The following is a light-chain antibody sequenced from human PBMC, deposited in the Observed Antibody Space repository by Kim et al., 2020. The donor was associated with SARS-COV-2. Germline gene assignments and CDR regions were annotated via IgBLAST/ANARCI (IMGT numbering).Light chain of an antibody. Sequence: QSVLTQPPSASGTPGQRVTISCSGSSSNIGSNYVVWYQQLPGAAPNLLIYSNNKRPSGVPDRFSGSRSGTSASLAISGLQSGDEADYYCAVWDDSLRQGVFGGGTQLTVL. V-gene: IGLV1-47*02. CDR1: SSNIGSNY. CDR3: AVWDDSLRQGV. CDR2: SNN. J-gene: IGLJ3*02.